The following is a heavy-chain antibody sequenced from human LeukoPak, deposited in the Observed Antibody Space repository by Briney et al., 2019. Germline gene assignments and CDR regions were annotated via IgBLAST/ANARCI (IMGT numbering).Heavy chain of an antibody. CDR3: ARGGGYSYGSDYYYYMDV. D-gene: IGHD5-18*01. CDR2: INPNSGGT. Sequence: ASVKVSCKASGYTFTGYYMHWVRQAPGQGLEWMGWINPNSGGTNYAQKFQGRVTMTRDTSISTAYMELSRLRSDDTAVYYCARGGGYSYGSDYYYYMDVWGKGTTVTISS. V-gene: IGHV1-2*02. J-gene: IGHJ6*03. CDR1: GYTFTGYY.